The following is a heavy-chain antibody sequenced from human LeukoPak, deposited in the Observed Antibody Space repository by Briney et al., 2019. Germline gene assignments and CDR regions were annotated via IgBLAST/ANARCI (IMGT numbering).Heavy chain of an antibody. V-gene: IGHV3-48*03. J-gene: IGHJ4*02. Sequence: GGSLRLSCAASGFTFSSYEMNWVRQAPGKGLEWVSYTSSSGSSIYYADSVKGRFTISRDNAKNSLYLQMNSLRAEDTAVYYCARATSGFAADYWGQGALVTVPS. CDR2: TSSSGSSI. CDR3: ARATSGFAADY. D-gene: IGHD6-13*01. CDR1: GFTFSSYE.